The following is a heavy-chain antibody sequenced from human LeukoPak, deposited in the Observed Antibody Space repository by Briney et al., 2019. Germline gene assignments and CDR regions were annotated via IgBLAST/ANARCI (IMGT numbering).Heavy chain of an antibody. J-gene: IGHJ4*02. CDR2: IYYSGST. Sequence: SETLSLTCTVSGGSVSSGSYYWSWIRQPPGKGLEGIGYIYYSGSTNYNPSLKSRVTISVDTSKNQFSLNLSSVTAADTAVYYCARGDKYYYDSSGPRYFDYWGQGTLVTVSS. CDR3: ARGDKYYYDSSGPRYFDY. V-gene: IGHV4-61*01. D-gene: IGHD3-22*01. CDR1: GGSVSSGSYY.